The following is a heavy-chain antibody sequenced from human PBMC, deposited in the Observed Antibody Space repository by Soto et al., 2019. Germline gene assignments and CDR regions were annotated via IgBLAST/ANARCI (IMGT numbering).Heavy chain of an antibody. CDR3: ARATRLSYSDSSGYYSPFDY. J-gene: IGHJ4*02. CDR2: ISAYNGNT. V-gene: IGHV1-18*01. Sequence: QVQLVQSGAEVKKPGASVKVSCKASGYTFTSYGISWVRQAPGQGLEWMGWISAYNGNTNYAQKLPXRGTMTTDTSXXTXYRXLRSLRSDDTAVYYCARATRLSYSDSSGYYSPFDYWGQGTLVTVSS. CDR1: GYTFTSYG. D-gene: IGHD3-22*01.